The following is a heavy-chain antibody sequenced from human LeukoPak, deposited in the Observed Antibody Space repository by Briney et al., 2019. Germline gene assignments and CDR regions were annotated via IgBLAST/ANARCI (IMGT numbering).Heavy chain of an antibody. V-gene: IGHV1-2*02. Sequence: ASVKLSCKASGYTFTGYYMHWVRQAPGQGLEWMGWINPNSGGTNYAQTFQGRVTMTRDTSISTAYMELSRLRCDDTAVYYCARVITGGVDYWGQGTLVTVSS. CDR1: GYTFTGYY. D-gene: IGHD3-16*01. CDR3: ARVITGGVDY. J-gene: IGHJ4*02. CDR2: INPNSGGT.